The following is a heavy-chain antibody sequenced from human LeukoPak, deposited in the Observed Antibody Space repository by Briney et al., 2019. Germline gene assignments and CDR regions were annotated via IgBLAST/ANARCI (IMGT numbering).Heavy chain of an antibody. J-gene: IGHJ2*01. D-gene: IGHD1-7*01. CDR3: ARGRPGTGNYYFDL. Sequence: SETLSLTCAVYGGSYSGYYWSWIRQPPGEGLEWVGEIHYTGSTNYKPSLKRRAAILGETSKNQISLKLTPVTAADTVLYYCARGRPGTGNYYFDLGGRGTLGTVSA. CDR2: IHYTGST. CDR1: GGSYSGYY. V-gene: IGHV4-34*01.